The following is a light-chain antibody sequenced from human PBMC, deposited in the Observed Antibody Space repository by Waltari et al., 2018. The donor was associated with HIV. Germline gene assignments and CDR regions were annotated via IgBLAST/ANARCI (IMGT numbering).Light chain of an antibody. Sequence: ERVMTQSPATLSVSPGERATLSCRASQSVSSNLAWYQQKPGQAPRRLIYGASTRASGIPARFSGSGSGTEFTLTISSLQSEDFAVYYCQQYNNWPPKGLTFGGGTKVEIK. J-gene: IGKJ4*01. V-gene: IGKV3-15*01. CDR1: QSVSSN. CDR3: QQYNNWPPKGLT. CDR2: GAS.